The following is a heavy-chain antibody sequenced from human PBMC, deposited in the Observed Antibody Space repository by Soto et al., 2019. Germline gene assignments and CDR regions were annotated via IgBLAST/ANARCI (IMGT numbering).Heavy chain of an antibody. CDR3: ARALEYDYVWGSYRRGDAFDI. CDR1: GCSIIGGGYS. J-gene: IGHJ3*02. D-gene: IGHD3-16*02. CDR2: IYHSGST. V-gene: IGHV4-30-2*01. Sequence: SEAQSLRCSVSGCSIIGGGYSWSWILEPPWEGLGWIVYIYHSGSTCYNPSLKSRVTISVDRSKNQFSLKLSSVTAADTAVYYCARALEYDYVWGSYRRGDAFDIWGQGTMVTVS.